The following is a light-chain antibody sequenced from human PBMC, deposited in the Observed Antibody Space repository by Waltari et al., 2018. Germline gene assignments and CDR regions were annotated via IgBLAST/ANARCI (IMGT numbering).Light chain of an antibody. CDR1: SNDVGGYGY. CDR2: EVS. J-gene: IGLJ1*01. CDR3: SSHTSTVPHV. V-gene: IGLV2-14*03. Sequence: QSALTQPASVSGSPGQSITISCTGTSNDVGGYGYVSWYQQYPGRAPKLIIYEVSYRPPGISTRFSGSKSGNTASLTISGLQADDEADYYCSSHTSTVPHVCGTGTRVTV.